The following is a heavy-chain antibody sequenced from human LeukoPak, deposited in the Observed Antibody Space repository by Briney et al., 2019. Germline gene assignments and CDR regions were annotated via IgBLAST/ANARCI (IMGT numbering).Heavy chain of an antibody. CDR3: ARGRCSGGSCYSGTYNWFDP. V-gene: IGHV1-69*01. D-gene: IGHD2-15*01. CDR1: GGTFSSYA. Sequence: GSSVKVSCKASGGTFSSYAMSWVRQAPGQGLEWMGGIIPIFGTANYAQKFQGRVTITADESTSTAYMELSSLRSEDTAVYYCARGRCSGGSCYSGTYNWFDPWGQGTLVTVSS. J-gene: IGHJ5*02. CDR2: IIPIFGTA.